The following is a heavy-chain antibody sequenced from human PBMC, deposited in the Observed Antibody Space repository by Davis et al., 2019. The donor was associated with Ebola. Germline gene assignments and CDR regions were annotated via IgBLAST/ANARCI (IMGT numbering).Heavy chain of an antibody. Sequence: GESLKISCAASGFTFSSYAMSWVRQAPGKGLEWVSAISGSGGSTYYADSVKGRFTISRDNSKNTLYLQMNSLRVEDTAVYYCVRDGIATFGKVKYYYGMDVWGKGTTVTVSS. J-gene: IGHJ6*04. CDR1: GFTFSSYA. CDR3: VRDGIATFGKVKYYYGMDV. CDR2: ISGSGGST. V-gene: IGHV3-23*01. D-gene: IGHD6-13*01.